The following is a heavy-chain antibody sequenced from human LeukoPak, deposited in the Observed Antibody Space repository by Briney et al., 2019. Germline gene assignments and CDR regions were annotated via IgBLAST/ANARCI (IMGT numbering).Heavy chain of an antibody. J-gene: IGHJ2*01. CDR3: ARGGANWGAHYYFDL. D-gene: IGHD7-27*01. CDR2: IYYTGST. Sequence: SETLPLTCSVSGGSITSYYWSWIRQPPGGGLEWIGHIYYTGSTNYNASLKSRVTISADTSKQFSLQLSSVTAADTAVYYCARGGANWGAHYYFDLWGRGTLVTVSS. V-gene: IGHV4-59*01. CDR1: GGSITSYY.